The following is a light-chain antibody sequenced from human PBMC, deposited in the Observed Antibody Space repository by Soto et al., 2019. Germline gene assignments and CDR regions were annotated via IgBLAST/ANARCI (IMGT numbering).Light chain of an antibody. CDR3: QQRSNWPPVT. V-gene: IGKV3-11*01. CDR2: DAS. CDR1: QSINRH. Sequence: EIVLTQSPATLSLSPGERATLSCRASQSINRHLAWYRQKPGQAPRLLIYDASTRATGIPARFSGSGSGTDFTLTISSLEPEDFGVYYGQQRSNWPPVTFGGGTKVDI. J-gene: IGKJ4*01.